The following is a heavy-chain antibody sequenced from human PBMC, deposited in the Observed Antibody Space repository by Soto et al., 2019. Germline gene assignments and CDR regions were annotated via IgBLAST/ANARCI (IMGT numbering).Heavy chain of an antibody. CDR1: GFTFSSYW. J-gene: IGHJ6*02. V-gene: IGHV3-7*01. D-gene: IGHD6-19*01. Sequence: EVQLVESGGGLVQPGGSLRLSCAASGFTFSSYWMSWVRQVPGKGLEWVAKIKQDGSEKYYVDSVKGRFTISRDNAKNSLYLQMISLRAEDTAVYYCARGQWGLDVWGQGTSVTVSS. CDR2: IKQDGSEK. CDR3: ARGQWGLDV.